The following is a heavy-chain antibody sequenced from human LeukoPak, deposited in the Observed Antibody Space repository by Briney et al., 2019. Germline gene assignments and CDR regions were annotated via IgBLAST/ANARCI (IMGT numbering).Heavy chain of an antibody. Sequence: GSSVKVSCKASEGTSSSYAISWVGQPPGQGLDWLGRTIPFFGTANYAQKCQGRVTITTDEATSPPYMELSSLRSEDTALYSGARDRSVEGRYYYDSNGLHYFDYWGQGTLVTVSS. CDR2: TIPFFGTA. CDR1: EGTSSSYA. J-gene: IGHJ4*02. V-gene: IGHV1-69*05. CDR3: ARDRSVEGRYYYDSNGLHYFDY. D-gene: IGHD3-22*01.